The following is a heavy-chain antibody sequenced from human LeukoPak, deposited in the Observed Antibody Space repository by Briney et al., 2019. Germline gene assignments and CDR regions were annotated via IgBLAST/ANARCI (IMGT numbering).Heavy chain of an antibody. J-gene: IGHJ6*02. V-gene: IGHV3-21*04. Sequence: GGSLRLSCAAAGFTFTDYSMNWVRQAPGKGLEWVSTISSDSGHIYYADSVKGRFTIYRDNAENSLYLQMNSLRAEDTALYYCAKEGKTGTTEGYYYYYGMDVWGQGTTVTVSS. CDR1: GFTFTDYS. D-gene: IGHD1-1*01. CDR3: AKEGKTGTTEGYYYYYGMDV. CDR2: ISSDSGHI.